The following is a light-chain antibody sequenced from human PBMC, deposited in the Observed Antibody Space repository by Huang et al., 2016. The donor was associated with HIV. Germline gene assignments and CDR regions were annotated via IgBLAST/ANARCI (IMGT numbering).Light chain of an antibody. CDR3: QQRYDRVT. V-gene: IGKV3-11*01. J-gene: IGKJ4*01. Sequence: EIVLTQSPATVSLFLGDRVTLSCRATQNINNFLAWYQQKPGRAPTLPMYDASIRPSGIPARFTGSGSGTDFTLTISSLETEDVAIYYCQQRYDRVTFGGGT. CDR1: QNINNF. CDR2: DAS.